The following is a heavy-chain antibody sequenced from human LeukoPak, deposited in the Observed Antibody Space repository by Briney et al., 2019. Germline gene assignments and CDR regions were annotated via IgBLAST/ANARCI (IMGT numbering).Heavy chain of an antibody. D-gene: IGHD3-10*01. Sequence: GGSLRLSCAASGFTFSSYAMSWVRQAPGKGLEWVSAISGTGGRTYYADSVKGRFTISRDNSKNTLYLQMNSLRAEDTAVYYCAREITMVRGVIISSWFDPWGQGTLVTVSS. CDR3: AREITMVRGVIISSWFDP. V-gene: IGHV3-23*01. CDR1: GFTFSSYA. CDR2: ISGTGGRT. J-gene: IGHJ5*02.